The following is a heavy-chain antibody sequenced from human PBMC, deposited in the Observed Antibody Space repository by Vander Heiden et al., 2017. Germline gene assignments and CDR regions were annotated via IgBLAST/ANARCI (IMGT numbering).Heavy chain of an antibody. D-gene: IGHD1-26*01. CDR3: ANIVGRSYPWWLDP. CDR2: ISWNDDK. Sequence: QITLKESGPTLVKPTQTLTLTCTFSGFSLSTSGVGVGWIRQHPGKALEWLALISWNDDKGYSPSLKSRLTITKETAKNQVVITMTNMDPVDTATYYCANIVGRSYPWWLDPWGQGTLVTVSS. V-gene: IGHV2-5*01. CDR1: GFSLSTSGVG. J-gene: IGHJ5*02.